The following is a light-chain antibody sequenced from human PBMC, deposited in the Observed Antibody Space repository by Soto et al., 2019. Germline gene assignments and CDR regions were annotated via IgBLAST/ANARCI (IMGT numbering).Light chain of an antibody. CDR1: QSVNSY. J-gene: IGKJ2*01. CDR2: DAS. Sequence: EIVLTQSPATLSLSPGERATLSCRASQSVNSYLAWYQQKPGQAPRLLIYDASNRATGIPTRFSGSGSGTDFTLTISSLQPEDFATYYCQQANSFPYTFGQGTKLEIK. CDR3: QQANSFPYT. V-gene: IGKV3-11*01.